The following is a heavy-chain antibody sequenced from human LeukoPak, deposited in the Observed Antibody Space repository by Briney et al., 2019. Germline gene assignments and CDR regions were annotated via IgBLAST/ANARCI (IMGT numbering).Heavy chain of an antibody. CDR1: GFPFDDYA. D-gene: IGHD3-22*01. V-gene: IGHV3-9*01. Sequence: GGSLRLSCAASGFPFDDYAMHWVRHAPGKGLEWVSGISWNSGSIGYADSAKGRFTISRDNAKNSLYLQMNSLRAEDTALYYCAKGPLYYYESTGRIDFWGQGTLVTVSS. J-gene: IGHJ4*02. CDR3: AKGPLYYYESTGRIDF. CDR2: ISWNSGSI.